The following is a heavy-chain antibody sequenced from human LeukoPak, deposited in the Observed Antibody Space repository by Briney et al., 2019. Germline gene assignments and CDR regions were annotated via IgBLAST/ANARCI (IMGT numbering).Heavy chain of an antibody. CDR2: ISRGSTYI. D-gene: IGHD4-17*01. CDR3: ATMTTVTTGDYYYGMDV. CDR1: GFTFSTYT. J-gene: IGHJ6*02. V-gene: IGHV3-21*01. Sequence: GGSLRLSCAASGFTFSTYTMNWVRQAPGKGLEWVLSISRGSTYIYYADSVKGRFTISRDNAKNSLYLQMNSLRAEDTAVYYCATMTTVTTGDYYYGMDVWGQGTTVTVSS.